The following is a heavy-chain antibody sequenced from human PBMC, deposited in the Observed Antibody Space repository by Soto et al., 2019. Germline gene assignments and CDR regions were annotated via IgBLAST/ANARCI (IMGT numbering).Heavy chain of an antibody. Sequence: VQLVESGGGLVQPGGSLRLSCAASGFSVSTKYMSWVRQAPGKGLECVAVISYDGSNKFYRDSVKGRFTISRDNSKNTLYLQINSLRYEDTAVYYCARGDREDIAVVIGARPGEYGVDVWGQGTTVTVSS. CDR1: GFSVSTKY. D-gene: IGHD2-15*01. CDR3: ARGDREDIAVVIGARPGEYGVDV. CDR2: ISYDGSNK. V-gene: IGHV3-30-3*01. J-gene: IGHJ6*02.